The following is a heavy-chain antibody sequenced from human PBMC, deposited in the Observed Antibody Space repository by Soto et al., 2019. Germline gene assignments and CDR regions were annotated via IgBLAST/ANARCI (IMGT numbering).Heavy chain of an antibody. CDR3: AGGNALNV. J-gene: IGHJ6*02. CDR1: TFPFSTYW. CDR2: IHRDEIEK. V-gene: IGHV3-7*01. Sequence: LRLSCAASTFPFSTYWMTWVRQAPGKGLEWVANIHRDEIEKYYMDSVKGRFTISRDNAKNSLYLQMTSLRAEDTAVYYCAGGNALNVWGQGTTVTV.